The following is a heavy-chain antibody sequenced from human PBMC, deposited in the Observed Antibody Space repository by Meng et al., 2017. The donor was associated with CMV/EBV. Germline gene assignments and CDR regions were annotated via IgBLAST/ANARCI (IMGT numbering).Heavy chain of an antibody. J-gene: IGHJ4*02. Sequence: SCAASGFTFSSYAMHWVRQAPGKGLEWVAVISYDGSNKYYADSVKGRFTISRDNSKNTLYLQMNSLRAEDTAVYYCAREDCGGDCLPFDYWGQGTLVTVSS. CDR1: GFTFSSYA. CDR2: ISYDGSNK. D-gene: IGHD2-21*01. CDR3: AREDCGGDCLPFDY. V-gene: IGHV3-30-3*01.